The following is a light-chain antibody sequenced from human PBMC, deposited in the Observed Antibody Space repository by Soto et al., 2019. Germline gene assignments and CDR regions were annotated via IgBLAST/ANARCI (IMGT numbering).Light chain of an antibody. CDR1: SSDVGSYNL. J-gene: IGLJ3*02. V-gene: IGLV2-23*01. CDR2: EGS. Sequence: QSVLTQPASVSGSPGQSITISCTGTSSDVGSYNLVSWYQQHPGKAPKLMIYEGSKRPSGVSNRFSGSKSGNTASLTISGLQADDEAVYYCYSYAGRNIWVFGGGTKLTVL. CDR3: YSYAGRNIWV.